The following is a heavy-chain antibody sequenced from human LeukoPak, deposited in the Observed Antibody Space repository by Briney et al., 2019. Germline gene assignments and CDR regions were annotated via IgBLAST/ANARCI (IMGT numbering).Heavy chain of an antibody. J-gene: IGHJ5*02. Sequence: GASVKVSCKASGYTFASYYMHWVRQAPGQGLEWMGIINPSGGSTSYAQKFQGRVTMTRDTSTSTVYMELSSLRSEDTAVYYCARFRNILTGFGPWGQGTLVTVSS. V-gene: IGHV1-46*01. D-gene: IGHD3-9*01. CDR2: INPSGGST. CDR3: ARFRNILTGFGP. CDR1: GYTFASYY.